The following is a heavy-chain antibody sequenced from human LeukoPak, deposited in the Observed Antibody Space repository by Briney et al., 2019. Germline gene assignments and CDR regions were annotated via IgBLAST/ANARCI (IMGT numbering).Heavy chain of an antibody. V-gene: IGHV3-23*01. J-gene: IGHJ4*02. CDR2: IIGGSGST. CDR3: AKGAYDYIEIAYFDY. Sequence: GGSLRLSCVASGFSFNNYAMNWVRQAPGKGREWVSLIIGGSGSTFYADSVKGRFTISRDKSKNTLYLQMNSLRAEDTAVYYCAKGAYDYIEIAYFDYWGQGSLVTVSS. CDR1: GFSFNNYA. D-gene: IGHD5-12*01.